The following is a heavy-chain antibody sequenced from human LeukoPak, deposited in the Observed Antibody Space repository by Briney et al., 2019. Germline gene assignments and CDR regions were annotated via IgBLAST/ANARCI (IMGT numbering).Heavy chain of an antibody. CDR2: IHHSGNT. D-gene: IGHD6-13*01. V-gene: IGHV4-4*02. J-gene: IGHJ6*03. Sequence: SGTLSLTCGVSGDSIRSDYWWNWVRQPPGKGLEWIGEIHHSGNTNYNPSLKSRVTISVDTSKNQFSLKLRSVTAADTAVYYCARTTEAHSWQTRYYSYYMDVWGKGTTVTVSS. CDR1: GDSIRSDYW. CDR3: ARTTEAHSWQTRYYSYYMDV.